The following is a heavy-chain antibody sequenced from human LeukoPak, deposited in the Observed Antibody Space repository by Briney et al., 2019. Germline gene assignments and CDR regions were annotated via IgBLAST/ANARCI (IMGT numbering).Heavy chain of an antibody. D-gene: IGHD5-18*01. J-gene: IGHJ4*02. CDR3: ARDAEHSYGRYFAY. Sequence: PSETLFLTCTVSGGSISTYYWNWIRKTPGKGLEWIGFMQYTGNSQYNPSLKSRVTMFVDTSKNQFSLKLSSVTAADTAVYYCARDAEHSYGRYFAYWGQGILVTVSS. CDR1: GGSISTYY. CDR2: MQYTGNS. V-gene: IGHV4-59*01.